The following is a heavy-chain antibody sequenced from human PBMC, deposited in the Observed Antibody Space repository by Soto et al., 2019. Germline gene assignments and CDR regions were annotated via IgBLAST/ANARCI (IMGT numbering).Heavy chain of an antibody. V-gene: IGHV3-7*01. J-gene: IGHJ4*02. CDR2: INPDGSGK. CDR1: GFTFSTYW. Sequence: PGGSLRLSCGASGFTFSTYWMTWVRQAPGKGLEWVANINPDGSGKYYVDSLKGRFTISRDNAKNSLYLHMNSLRAEDTAMYYCAGARDYYFDYWGQGTLVTVSS. CDR3: AGARDYYFDY. D-gene: IGHD3-10*01.